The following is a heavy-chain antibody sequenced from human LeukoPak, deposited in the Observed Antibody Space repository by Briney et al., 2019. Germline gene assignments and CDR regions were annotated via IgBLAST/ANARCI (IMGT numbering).Heavy chain of an antibody. CDR1: GFTFSIFA. CDR2: ISGSGGST. D-gene: IGHD6-13*01. CDR3: AKAAAGDGYYYYYMDV. V-gene: IGHV3-23*01. Sequence: GGSLRLSCAASGFTFSIFAMSWVRQAPGKGLEWVSTISGSGGSTYYADSVKGRFTISRDNSKNTLYLQMNSLRAEDTAVYYCAKAAAGDGYYYYYMDVWGKGTTVTVSS. J-gene: IGHJ6*03.